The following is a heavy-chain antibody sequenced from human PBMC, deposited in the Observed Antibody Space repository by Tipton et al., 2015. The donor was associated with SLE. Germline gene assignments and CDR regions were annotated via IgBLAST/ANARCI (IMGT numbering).Heavy chain of an antibody. D-gene: IGHD5-12*01. J-gene: IGHJ6*02. Sequence: TLSLTCAVYGGSFSGYYWSWIRQPPGKGLEWIGEINHSGSTNYNPSLKSRVTISVDTSKNQFSLNLNSVTAADTAVYYCARAGGYDYYYSGMDVWGQGTTVTVSS. CDR1: GGSFSGYY. CDR2: INHSGST. CDR3: ARAGGYDYYYSGMDV. V-gene: IGHV4-34*01.